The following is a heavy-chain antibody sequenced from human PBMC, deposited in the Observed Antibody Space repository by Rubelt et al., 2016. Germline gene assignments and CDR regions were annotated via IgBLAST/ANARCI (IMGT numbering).Heavy chain of an antibody. D-gene: IGHD4-17*01. J-gene: IGHJ4*02. Sequence: QVQLQESGPGLVKPSETLSLACTVSGDSSTAYSWSWIRQPPGKGLEWIGEINHSGSTYYNPSLKSRVTISVDTSKNQFSLKLRSGTAADTAVYYCARGRDGDRMGCWGQGTLVTVSS. CDR1: GDSSTAYS. CDR3: ARGRDGDRMGC. CDR2: INHSGST. V-gene: IGHV4-38-2*02.